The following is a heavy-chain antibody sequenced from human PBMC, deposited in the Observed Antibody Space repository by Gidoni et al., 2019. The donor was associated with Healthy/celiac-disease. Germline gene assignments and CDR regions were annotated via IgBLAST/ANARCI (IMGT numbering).Heavy chain of an antibody. J-gene: IGHJ4*02. CDR1: GGSFCGYY. CDR2: INHSGST. Sequence: QVQLQQWGAGLLKPSDTLSLTCAVYGGSFCGYYWSWIRQPPGKGLQWIGEINHSGSTNYNPSLQSRVTISVDTSKNQFSLKVSSVTAADTAVYYCARGGAARRVIDYWGQGTLVTVSS. CDR3: ARGGAARRVIDY. D-gene: IGHD6-6*01. V-gene: IGHV4-34*01.